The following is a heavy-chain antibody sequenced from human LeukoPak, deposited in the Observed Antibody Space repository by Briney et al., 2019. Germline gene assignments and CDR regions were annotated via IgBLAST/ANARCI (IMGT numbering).Heavy chain of an antibody. CDR1: GGTFSSYA. D-gene: IGHD3-16*02. CDR3: ARDMGGDYVWGSYRYTGFDY. J-gene: IGHJ4*02. Sequence: SVKVSCKASGGTFSSYAISWVRQAPGQGLEWMGGVIPIFGTANYAQKFQGRVTITTDESTSTAYMELSSLRSEDTAVYYCARDMGGDYVWGSYRYTGFDYWGQGTLVTVSS. V-gene: IGHV1-69*05. CDR2: VIPIFGTA.